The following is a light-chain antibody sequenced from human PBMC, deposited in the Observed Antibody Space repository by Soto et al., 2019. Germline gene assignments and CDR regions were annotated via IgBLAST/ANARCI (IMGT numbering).Light chain of an antibody. Sequence: EMVMTQSPASVSVSPLERATLSFRASQSASILLAWYQQKPGQAPRLLIHGATTRATGIPARFSGSGSGTDFTLTISSLEPEDFAVYYCQQRSNWPRTFGQGTRWIS. CDR1: QSASIL. V-gene: IGKV3-11*01. J-gene: IGKJ1*01. CDR3: QQRSNWPRT. CDR2: GAT.